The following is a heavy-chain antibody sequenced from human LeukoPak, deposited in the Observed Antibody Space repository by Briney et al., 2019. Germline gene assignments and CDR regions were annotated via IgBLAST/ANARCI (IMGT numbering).Heavy chain of an antibody. CDR2: IHSSGST. CDR3: TRGGGWLIDF. J-gene: IGHJ4*02. CDR1: GDSGVYSGAYF. D-gene: IGHD5-24*01. Sequence: SETLSFTCTVSGDSGVYSGAYFSGWFRQPPGKGLEWIGYIHSSGSTNYNPSLKSRVTISIDTSRNQFSLKLSSVTAADTAVYFCTRGGGWLIDFWGRGTLITVSS. V-gene: IGHV4-61*08.